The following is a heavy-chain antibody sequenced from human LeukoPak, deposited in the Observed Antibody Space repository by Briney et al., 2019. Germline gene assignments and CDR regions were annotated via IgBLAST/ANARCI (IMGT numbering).Heavy chain of an antibody. CDR3: TKARSGSSNWALQIFEY. J-gene: IGHJ4*02. V-gene: IGHV3-30*02. CDR1: GFTFSSYG. Sequence: SGGSLRLSCAASGFTFSSYGMHWVRQAPGKGLEWVAFIRYDGSNKYYADSVKGRFTISRDNSKTTLYLEMNSLRVEDTAVYYCTKARSGSSNWALQIFEYWGQGTLLTVSS. D-gene: IGHD4-11*01. CDR2: IRYDGSNK.